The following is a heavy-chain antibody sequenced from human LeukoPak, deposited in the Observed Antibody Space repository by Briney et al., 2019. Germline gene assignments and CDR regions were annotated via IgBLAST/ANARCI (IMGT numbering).Heavy chain of an antibody. CDR3: ARAHDSSDYHLALIDY. D-gene: IGHD3-22*01. V-gene: IGHV3-30-3*01. CDR1: GFTFSSYV. J-gene: IGHJ4*02. Sequence: GGSLRLSCAASGFTFSSYVMHWVRQAPGKGLEWVAVISYDGNNKYYADSVKGRFTISRDNSKNTLYLQMNSLRAEDTAVYYCARAHDSSDYHLALIDYWGQGTLVTVSS. CDR2: ISYDGNNK.